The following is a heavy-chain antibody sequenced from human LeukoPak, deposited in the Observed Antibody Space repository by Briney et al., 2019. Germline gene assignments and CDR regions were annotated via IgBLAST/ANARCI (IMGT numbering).Heavy chain of an antibody. J-gene: IGHJ4*02. D-gene: IGHD2-2*01. CDR3: ARVLPVASRDY. V-gene: IGHV3-7*01. CDR2: IKQDGSDK. Sequence: TGGSLRLSCAASGFTFSTYSMSWVRQAPGKGLEWVANIKQDGSDKFYVDSVKGRFTISRDNAKNSMYLQMNSLRAEDTAVYYCARVLPVASRDYWGQGTLVTVSS. CDR1: GFTFSTYS.